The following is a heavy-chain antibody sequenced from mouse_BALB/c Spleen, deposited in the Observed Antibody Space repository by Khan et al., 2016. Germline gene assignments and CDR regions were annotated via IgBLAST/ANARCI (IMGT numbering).Heavy chain of an antibody. CDR2: IRLKSNNYAT. D-gene: IGHD2-13*01. V-gene: IGHV6-6*02. Sequence: EVKLEESGGGLVQPGGSMKLSCVASGFTFSNYWMNWVRQSPEKGLEWVAEIRLKSNNYATHYAESVKGRFTISRDDSKSSVYLQMNNLTAEDTGIYYCTNLDYYYAIDYWGQGTSVTVSS. CDR3: TNLDYYYAIDY. CDR1: GFTFSNYW. J-gene: IGHJ4*01.